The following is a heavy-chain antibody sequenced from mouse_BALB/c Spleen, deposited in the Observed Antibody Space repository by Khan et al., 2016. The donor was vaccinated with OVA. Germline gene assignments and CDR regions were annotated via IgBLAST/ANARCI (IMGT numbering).Heavy chain of an antibody. V-gene: IGHV3-1*02. CDR2: IHYSGGT. Sequence: EVELVESGPDLVKPSQSLSLTCTVTGYSITSAYSWHWIRQFPGNKLEWMGYIHYSGGTSYNPSLKSRISITRDTSKNQFFLQLNSVTTEDTATYYCAGGFPTYWGQGTLVTVSA. J-gene: IGHJ3*01. CDR1: GYSITSAYS. CDR3: AGGFPTY.